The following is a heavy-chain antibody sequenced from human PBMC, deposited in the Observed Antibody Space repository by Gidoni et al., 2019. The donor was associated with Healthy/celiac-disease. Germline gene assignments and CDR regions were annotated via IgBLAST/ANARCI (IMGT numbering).Heavy chain of an antibody. CDR2: IYYSGST. CDR3: ARLKRPYIWSGYYFDY. D-gene: IGHD3-3*01. V-gene: IGHV4-39*01. Sequence: QLQLQESGPGLVKPSETLSLTCTVSGGSISSSSYYWVWIRQPPGKGLEWIGSIYYSGSTYYNPSLKSRVTISVDTSKNQFSLKLSSVTAADTAVYYCARLKRPYIWSGYYFDYWGQGTLVTVSS. CDR1: GGSISSSSYY. J-gene: IGHJ4*02.